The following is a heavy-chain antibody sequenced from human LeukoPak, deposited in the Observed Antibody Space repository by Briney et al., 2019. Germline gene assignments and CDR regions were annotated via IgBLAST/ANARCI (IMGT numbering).Heavy chain of an antibody. CDR2: IIPIFGTA. D-gene: IGHD2-15*01. CDR3: ARTPRTYYYYMDV. CDR1: GYTFTDYY. J-gene: IGHJ6*03. V-gene: IGHV1-69*13. Sequence: ASVKVSCKASGYTFTDYYIHWLRQAPGQGLEWMGGIIPIFGTANYAQKFQGRVTITADESTSTAYMELSSLRSEDTAVYYCARTPRTYYYYMDVWGKGTTVTISS.